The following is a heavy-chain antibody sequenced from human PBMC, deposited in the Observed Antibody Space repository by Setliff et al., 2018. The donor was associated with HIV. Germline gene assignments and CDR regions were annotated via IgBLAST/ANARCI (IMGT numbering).Heavy chain of an antibody. V-gene: IGHV4-4*07. Sequence: SETLSLTCVVSGHSISSDYYWGWIRQSAGKGLEWIGRIYRSGSTNYNTPLESRVTMSVDTSKNQFSLKLSSVTAADTAVYYCARELFGSGWYADSWGQGTLVTVSS. CDR1: GHSISSDYY. J-gene: IGHJ4*02. CDR3: ARELFGSGWYADS. D-gene: IGHD6-19*01. CDR2: IYRSGST.